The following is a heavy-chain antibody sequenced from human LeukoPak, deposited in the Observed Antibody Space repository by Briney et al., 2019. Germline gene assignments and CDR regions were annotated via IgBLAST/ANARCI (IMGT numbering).Heavy chain of an antibody. CDR1: GFTVSSNH. D-gene: IGHD1-1*01. V-gene: IGHV3-53*01. Sequence: PGGSLRLSCAASGFTVSSNHMSWVRQAPGKGLEWVSVIYSGGSTYDADSVKGRFTISRDNFKNTLYLQMNSLRAEDTAVYYCARALGTTDNYWGQGTLVTVSS. J-gene: IGHJ4*02. CDR3: ARALGTTDNY. CDR2: IYSGGST.